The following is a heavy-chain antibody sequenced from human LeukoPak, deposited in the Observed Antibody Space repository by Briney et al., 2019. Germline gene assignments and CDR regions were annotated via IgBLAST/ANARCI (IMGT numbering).Heavy chain of an antibody. CDR3: ARDLKEVGYIGYFDL. D-gene: IGHD5-12*01. Sequence: PSETLSPTCAVYGGSFSDYYWSWIRQPPGKGLEWIGEINHSGSTNYNPSLKSRVTISIDTSKNQFSLKLSSVTAADTAVYYCARDLKEVGYIGYFDLLGRGTLVTVSS. CDR2: INHSGST. CDR1: GGSFSDYY. V-gene: IGHV4-34*01. J-gene: IGHJ2*01.